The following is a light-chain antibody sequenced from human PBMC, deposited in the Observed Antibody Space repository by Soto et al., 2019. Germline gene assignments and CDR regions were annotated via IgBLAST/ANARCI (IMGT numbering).Light chain of an antibody. Sequence: DIQMTQSPSSLSASVGDRVTITCRASQGISNYLAWYQQKPGKVPKLLIYAASTLQSGGPSRFSGSGSGTDFSLNISSLQPEDVATYYCQKYNSAPPWTFGQGTKVEIK. CDR2: AAS. J-gene: IGKJ1*01. CDR1: QGISNY. CDR3: QKYNSAPPWT. V-gene: IGKV1-27*01.